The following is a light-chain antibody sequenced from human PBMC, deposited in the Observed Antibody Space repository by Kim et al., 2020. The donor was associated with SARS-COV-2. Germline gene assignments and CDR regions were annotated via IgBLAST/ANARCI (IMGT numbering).Light chain of an antibody. CDR2: GAS. CDR1: QSVTSY. CDR3: QQYGSSSWT. J-gene: IGKJ1*01. Sequence: LSPGERANLSCRASQSVTSYLAWYQQKPGQAPRLLIYGASSRATGTPDRFSGSGSGTDLTLTISRLEPEDFAVYYCQQYGSSSWTFGQGTKVDIK. V-gene: IGKV3-20*01.